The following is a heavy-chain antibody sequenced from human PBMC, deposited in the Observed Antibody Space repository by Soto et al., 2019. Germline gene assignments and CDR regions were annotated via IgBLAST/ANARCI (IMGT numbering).Heavy chain of an antibody. V-gene: IGHV1-69*13. Sequence: ASVKVSCKASGGTFSGYAISWVRQAPGQGLEWMGEIIPMFGTSNYAQKFQGRVTITADESTSTAYMELSSLRSEDTAVYYCARGSCSSTSCYKEYYFDLWRQGTLVTVSS. CDR3: ARGSCSSTSCYKEYYFDL. CDR2: IIPMFGTS. J-gene: IGHJ4*02. D-gene: IGHD2-2*02. CDR1: GGTFSGYA.